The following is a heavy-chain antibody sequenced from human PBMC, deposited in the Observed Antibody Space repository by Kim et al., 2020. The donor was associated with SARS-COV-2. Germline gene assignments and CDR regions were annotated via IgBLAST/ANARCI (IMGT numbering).Heavy chain of an antibody. Sequence: RKFPGGVTITRDTSASTAYMELSSLRSEDTAVYYCAGEARPDYYYGMDVWGQGTTVTVSS. CDR3: AGEARPDYYYGMDV. V-gene: IGHV1-3*01. D-gene: IGHD6-6*01. J-gene: IGHJ6*02.